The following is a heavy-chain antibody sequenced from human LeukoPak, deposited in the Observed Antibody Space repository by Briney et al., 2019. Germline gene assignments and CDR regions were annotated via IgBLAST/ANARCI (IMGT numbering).Heavy chain of an antibody. CDR3: AREKSAVAVDYLDY. D-gene: IGHD6-19*01. CDR2: IYSGGST. Sequence: GGSLRLSCAASGFTVSSNYMSWVRQAPGKGLEWVSVIYSGGSTYYADSVKGRFTISRDNSKNTLYLQMNSLRAEDTAVYYCAREKSAVAVDYLDYWGQGTLVTVSS. V-gene: IGHV3-66*01. CDR1: GFTVSSNY. J-gene: IGHJ4*02.